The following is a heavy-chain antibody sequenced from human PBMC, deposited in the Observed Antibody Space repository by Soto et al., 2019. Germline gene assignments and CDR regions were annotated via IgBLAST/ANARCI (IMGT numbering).Heavy chain of an antibody. CDR3: ARGRYYDSSCYYYSLTYYYGMDV. J-gene: IGHJ6*02. D-gene: IGHD3-22*01. CDR1: GGSFSGYY. CDR2: INHSGST. V-gene: IGHV4-34*01. Sequence: SETLSLTCAAYGGSFSGYYWSWIRQPPGKGLEWIGEINHSGSTNYNPSLKSRVTISVDTSKNQFSLKLSSVTAADTAVYYCARGRYYDSSCYYYSLTYYYGMDVWGQGTKVTVSS.